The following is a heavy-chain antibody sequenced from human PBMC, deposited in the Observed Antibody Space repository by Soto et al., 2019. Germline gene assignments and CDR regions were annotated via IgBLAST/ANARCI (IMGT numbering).Heavy chain of an antibody. D-gene: IGHD2-15*01. CDR3: ARDGQFHVLYYYMDV. V-gene: IGHV3-23*01. CDR1: GFTFSDNA. J-gene: IGHJ6*03. Sequence: DVQLLESGGGLVQPGGSLRLSCAASGFTFSDNAMTWVRQAPGKGLEWVSTIGGSAETTFYADSVKGRVTISRDNSKNTLYLQMNRLRAEDTAVYFCARDGQFHVLYYYMDVWGRGTTVTVSS. CDR2: IGGSAETT.